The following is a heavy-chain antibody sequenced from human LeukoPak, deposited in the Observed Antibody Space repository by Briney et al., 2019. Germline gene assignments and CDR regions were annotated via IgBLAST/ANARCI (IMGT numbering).Heavy chain of an antibody. CDR2: ITSSGIST. CDR1: GFTFTTYA. V-gene: IGHV3-23*01. D-gene: IGHD2-15*01. J-gene: IGHJ5*02. Sequence: GGSLRLSCAASGFTFTTYAMSWVRQAPGKGLDWVSTITSSGISTYYTDSVKGRFTISRDNSKNTLYLQMNSLRAEDTALYYYAKGAGACSGGNCYPNWFDPWGQGTLVTVSS. CDR3: AKGAGACSGGNCYPNWFDP.